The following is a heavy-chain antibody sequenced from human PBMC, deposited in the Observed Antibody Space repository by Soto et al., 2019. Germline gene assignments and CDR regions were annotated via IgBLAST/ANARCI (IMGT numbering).Heavy chain of an antibody. CDR3: ARAGWYRFDH. CDR1: GFTFSSYW. CDR2: INADGSTT. D-gene: IGHD2-15*01. Sequence: DVQLVESGGGLAQPGGSLRLSCVGSGFTFSSYWMHWVRQAPGKGLVWVSRINADGSTTNYADSVKGRFTVSRDNSENTGDLQMNSLRDEDPAVYFCARAGWYRFDHWGQGTLLTVSP. J-gene: IGHJ4*02. V-gene: IGHV3-74*01.